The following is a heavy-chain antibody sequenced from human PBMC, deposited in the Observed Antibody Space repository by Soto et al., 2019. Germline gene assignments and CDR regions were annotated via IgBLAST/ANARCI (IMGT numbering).Heavy chain of an antibody. J-gene: IGHJ6*02. V-gene: IGHV1-69*13. D-gene: IGHD2-2*01. CDR3: ARSQGSSTSLEIYYYYYYGMDV. CDR2: IIPIFGTA. CDR1: GGTFSSYA. Sequence: SVKVSCKASGGTFSSYAISLVRQAPGQGLEWMGGIIPIFGTANYAQKFQGRVTITADESTSTAYMELSSLRSEDTAVYYCARSQGSSTSLEIYYYYYYGMDVWGQGTTVTVSS.